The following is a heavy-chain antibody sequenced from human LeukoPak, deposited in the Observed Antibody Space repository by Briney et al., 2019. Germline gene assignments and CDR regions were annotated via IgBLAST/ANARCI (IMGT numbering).Heavy chain of an antibody. V-gene: IGHV3-33*01. J-gene: IGHJ4*02. CDR1: GFTFSSYD. Sequence: GGSLRLSCAASGFTFSSYDMHWVRQAPGKGLEWVAVIWDDRSNKDYTDSVKGRLTISRDNSKNTLYLQMNSRRAEDTAVYYWARDRRATPYGSGSYIDYWGQGTLVTVSS. D-gene: IGHD3-10*01. CDR3: ARDRRATPYGSGSYIDY. CDR2: IWDDRSNK.